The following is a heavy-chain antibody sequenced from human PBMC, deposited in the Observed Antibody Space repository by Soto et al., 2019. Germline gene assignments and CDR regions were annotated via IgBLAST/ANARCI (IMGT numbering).Heavy chain of an antibody. J-gene: IGHJ5*02. Sequence: LSLTCTVSGGSVSSGSYYWSWIRQPPGKGLEWIGYIYYSGSTNYNPSLKSRVTIPVDTSKNQFSLKLSSVTAADTAVYYCARTVVVAATPRGFGGTGWFDPWGQGTLVTVSS. CDR2: IYYSGST. D-gene: IGHD2-15*01. CDR1: GGSVSSGSYY. CDR3: ARTVVVAATPRGFGGTGWFDP. V-gene: IGHV4-61*01.